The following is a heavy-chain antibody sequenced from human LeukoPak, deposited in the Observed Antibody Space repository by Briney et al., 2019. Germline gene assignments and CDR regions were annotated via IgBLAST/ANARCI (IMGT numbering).Heavy chain of an antibody. V-gene: IGHV3-48*02. CDR1: GFTFSSYS. Sequence: GGSLRLSCAASGFTFSSYSLNWVRQAPGKGLEWVSFISSSSITIYYADSVKGRFTISRDNAEKSLYLQMNSLRDEDTAVYKCAKDRDGSTWYLLNYMDGWGKGTTVTVSS. D-gene: IGHD6-13*01. CDR2: ISSSSITI. CDR3: AKDRDGSTWYLLNYMDG. J-gene: IGHJ6*03.